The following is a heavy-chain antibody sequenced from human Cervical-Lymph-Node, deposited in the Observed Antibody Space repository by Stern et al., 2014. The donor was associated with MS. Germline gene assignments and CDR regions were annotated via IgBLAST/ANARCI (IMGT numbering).Heavy chain of an antibody. J-gene: IGHJ4*02. V-gene: IGHV1-2*02. CDR1: GYSFTVYY. CDR3: QAFPAY. CDR2: INPSIGVP. Sequence: QVQLVQSGAEVKKPGASVKVSCRSSGYSFTVYYFHWVRPAPGQGLEWMGCINPSIGVPHYAQQFQGRVTMTRGSSMNTAYMEMSRLRSDDTAVYYCQAFPAYWGQGTLITVSS.